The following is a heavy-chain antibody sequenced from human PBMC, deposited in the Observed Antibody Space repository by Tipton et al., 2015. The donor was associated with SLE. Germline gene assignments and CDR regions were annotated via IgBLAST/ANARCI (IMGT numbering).Heavy chain of an antibody. V-gene: IGHV3-7*01. J-gene: IGHJ4*02. CDR3: ARGSGFDS. CDR2: IKQDGSDK. Sequence: GSLRLSCAASSFTFSSYWMSWVRQAPGTGLEWVANIKQDGSDKYDVDSVEGRFTIPRDNAKNSLYLQMNSLRVEDTAVYYCARGSGFDSWGQDTQVTFSS. CDR1: SFTFSSYW.